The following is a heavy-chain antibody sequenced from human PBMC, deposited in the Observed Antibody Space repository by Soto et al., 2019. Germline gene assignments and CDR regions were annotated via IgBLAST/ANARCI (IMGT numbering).Heavy chain of an antibody. V-gene: IGHV1-3*01. J-gene: IGHJ5*02. Sequence: ASVKVSCKASGYTFTSYAMHWVRQAPGQRLEWMGWINAGNGNTKYSQKFQGRVTITRDTSASTAYMELSSLRSEDTAVYYCARSPSYSSSSPWFDPWGQGTLVTVSS. CDR1: GYTFTSYA. CDR3: ARSPSYSSSSPWFDP. D-gene: IGHD6-6*01. CDR2: INAGNGNT.